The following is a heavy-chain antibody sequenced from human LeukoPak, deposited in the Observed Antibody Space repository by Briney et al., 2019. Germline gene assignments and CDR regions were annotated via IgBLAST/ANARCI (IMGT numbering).Heavy chain of an antibody. D-gene: IGHD3-22*01. CDR1: GGSFIGFH. Sequence: LSLTCAVYGGSFIGFHWNWIRQAPGKGLEWVSYISSSGSTIHYADSVKGRFTISRDNAKNSLYLQMNSLRAEDTAVYYCAIDSSGYNWGQGTLVTVSS. CDR3: AIDSSGYN. J-gene: IGHJ4*02. V-gene: IGHV3-11*04. CDR2: ISSSGSTI.